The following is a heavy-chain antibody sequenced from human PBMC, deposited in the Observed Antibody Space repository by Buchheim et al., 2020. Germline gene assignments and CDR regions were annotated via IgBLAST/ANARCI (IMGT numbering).Heavy chain of an antibody. CDR2: IGHTGDT. Sequence: QLQLQESGPGLVKPSETLSLTCTVSGGSISSGSYYWGWIRQSPGKGLEWIAIIGHTGDTYYNPSLQSRVTISVDTSKNQFSLKLSSVTAADTAVYYCARTQYSSSSYGYWGQGTL. V-gene: IGHV4-39*07. CDR1: GGSISSGSYY. CDR3: ARTQYSSSSYGY. D-gene: IGHD6-6*01. J-gene: IGHJ4*02.